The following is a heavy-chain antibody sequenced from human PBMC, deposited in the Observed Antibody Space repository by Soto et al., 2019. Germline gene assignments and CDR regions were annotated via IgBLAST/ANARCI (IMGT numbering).Heavy chain of an antibody. CDR1: GDPFSNYD. Sequence: QVQLVQSGAEVKKPGASVKVSCKASGDPFSNYDIKWVRQATGQGLEWMGWMNPNSGNTGSARKYEGRVTMTRITSISKAYMELSSLRSEDTAVYYCERGRNGMDVWGQGTTVTVSS. CDR3: ERGRNGMDV. J-gene: IGHJ6*02. CDR2: MNPNSGNT. V-gene: IGHV1-8*01.